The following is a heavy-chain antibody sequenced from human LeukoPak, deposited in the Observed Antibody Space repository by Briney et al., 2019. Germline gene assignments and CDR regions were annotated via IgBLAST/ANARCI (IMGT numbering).Heavy chain of an antibody. J-gene: IGHJ4*02. V-gene: IGHV3-48*03. Sequence: GGSLRLSCEASGFTFSSYEMNWVRQAPGKGLEWVPYISSSGKTIYYADSTKGRFTVSRDNVKNSLYLQMNSLRAEDTAVYYCATTSIAAAVPGCFDYWGQGTLVTVFS. D-gene: IGHD6-13*01. CDR3: ATTSIAAAVPGCFDY. CDR2: ISSSGKTI. CDR1: GFTFSSYE.